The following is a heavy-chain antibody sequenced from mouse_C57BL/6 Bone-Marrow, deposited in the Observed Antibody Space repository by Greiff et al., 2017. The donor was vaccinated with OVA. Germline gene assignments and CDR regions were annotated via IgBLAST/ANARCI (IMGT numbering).Heavy chain of an antibody. CDR2: IHPNSGST. CDR1: GYTFNSYW. CDR3: ARGGGVYYGPAWFAY. Sequence: QVQLQQPGAELVKPGASVKLSCKASGYTFNSYWMHWVKQRPGQGLEWIGMIHPNSGSTNYHEKFKSKATLTVDKSSSTAYMQLSSLTSEDSAVYYCARGGGVYYGPAWFAYWGQGTLVTVSA. D-gene: IGHD1-2*01. J-gene: IGHJ3*01. V-gene: IGHV1-64*01.